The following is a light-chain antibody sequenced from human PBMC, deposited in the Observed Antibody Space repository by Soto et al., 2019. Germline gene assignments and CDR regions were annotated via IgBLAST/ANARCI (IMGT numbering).Light chain of an antibody. Sequence: DIQMTQSPSTVSASVGDRVTITCRASQSINSWLAWYQQKPGKAPKLLIYKASSVESGVPSRFSGSGSGTEFTLTISSLQPDDFATYYCQQYHTYPCTFSQGTKVEI. CDR1: QSINSW. V-gene: IGKV1-5*03. CDR2: KAS. CDR3: QQYHTYPCT. J-gene: IGKJ1*01.